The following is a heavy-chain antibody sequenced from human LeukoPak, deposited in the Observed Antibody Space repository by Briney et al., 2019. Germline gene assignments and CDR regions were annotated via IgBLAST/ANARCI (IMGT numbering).Heavy chain of an antibody. CDR1: GYDFTSVG. CDR2: ISPYKGNT. V-gene: IGHV1-18*01. J-gene: IGHJ4*02. CDR3: ARAGPGSGWYFDY. Sequence: ASVKVSCKASGYDFTSVGITWVRRAPGQGLEWMGGISPYKGNTRYAQKCEGRVAMTQDTSPTTAYMELRGLRFNDTAVYYCARAGPGSGWYFDYWGQGTLVTVSS. D-gene: IGHD6-19*01.